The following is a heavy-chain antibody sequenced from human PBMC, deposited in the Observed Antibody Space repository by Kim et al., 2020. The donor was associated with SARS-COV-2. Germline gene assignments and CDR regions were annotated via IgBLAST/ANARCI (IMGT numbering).Heavy chain of an antibody. Sequence: SETLSLTCTVSGGSISSSSYYWGWIRQPPGKGLEWIGSIYYSGSTYYNPSLKSRVTISVDTSKNQFSLKLSSVTAADTAVYYCARLSWRGMVRGVIIKDYSYYYGMDVWGQGTTVTVSS. CDR2: IYYSGST. CDR1: GGSISSSSYY. D-gene: IGHD3-10*01. V-gene: IGHV4-39*01. J-gene: IGHJ6*02. CDR3: ARLSWRGMVRGVIIKDYSYYYGMDV.